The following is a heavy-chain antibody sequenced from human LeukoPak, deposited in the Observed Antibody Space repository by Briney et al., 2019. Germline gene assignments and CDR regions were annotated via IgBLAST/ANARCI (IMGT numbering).Heavy chain of an antibody. CDR2: VYHDGRT. CDR1: GYSISSGYY. J-gene: IGHJ5*02. D-gene: IGHD6-13*01. V-gene: IGHV4-38-2*02. Sequence: SETLSLTCTVSGYSISSGYYWAWLRHSPGKGLEWIGNVYHDGRTYYNPSLKSRVTISVDTSTNQFSLKLSSVTATDTALYYCARGYSSSWYYNWFDPWGQGTLVTVSS. CDR3: ARGYSSSWYYNWFDP.